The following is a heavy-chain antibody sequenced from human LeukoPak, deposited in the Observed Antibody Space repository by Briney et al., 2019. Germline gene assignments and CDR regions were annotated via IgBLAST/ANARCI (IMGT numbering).Heavy chain of an antibody. D-gene: IGHD4-11*01. CDR1: GYTFTTYG. CDR3: ARGRMTTDSEFDY. J-gene: IGHJ4*02. V-gene: IGHV1-18*01. CDR2: ISAYNGNT. Sequence: VTVSCTASGYTFTTYGISGVRQAAGQEREGMGWISAYNGNTNYAQKLQGRVTMTTHTSTSTAYMELRSLRSDGTAVSYCARGRMTTDSEFDYWGQGTLVTVSP.